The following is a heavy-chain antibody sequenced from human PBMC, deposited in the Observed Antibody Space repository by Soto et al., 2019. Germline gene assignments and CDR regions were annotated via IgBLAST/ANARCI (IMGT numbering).Heavy chain of an antibody. V-gene: IGHV4-4*02. CDR2: IYQSGST. D-gene: IGHD1-20*01. CDR1: GGSITSYKW. CDR3: ARGSNWNYDYYFGMDV. Sequence: QVQLQESGPGLVKPSGTLSLICAVSGGSITSYKWWSWVRQPPGKGLEWIGEIYQSGSTNYNPSLKSRVTISVDKSKNQFSLKLTSVTAADTAVYYCARGSNWNYDYYFGMDVWGQGTTVTVSS. J-gene: IGHJ6*02.